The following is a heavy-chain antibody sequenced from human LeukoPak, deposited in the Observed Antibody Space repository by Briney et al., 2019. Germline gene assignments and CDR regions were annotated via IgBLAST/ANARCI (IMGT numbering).Heavy chain of an antibody. CDR2: IIWNSGSI. D-gene: IGHD3-22*01. Sequence: HPGGSLRLSCAASGFTFDDYAIYWVRQAPGKGLEWVPGIIWNSGSIGYADSVKGRFTISRDNAKSSLYLQMNSLRAEDTALYYCAKDIGMTVIVSPGFDYWGQGSLVTVSS. V-gene: IGHV3-9*01. CDR1: GFTFDDYA. CDR3: AKDIGMTVIVSPGFDY. J-gene: IGHJ4*02.